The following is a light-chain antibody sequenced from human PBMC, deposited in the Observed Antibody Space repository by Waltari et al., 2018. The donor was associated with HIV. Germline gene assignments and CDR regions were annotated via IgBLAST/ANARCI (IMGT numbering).Light chain of an antibody. V-gene: IGLV2-14*01. J-gene: IGLJ2*01. Sequence: QSALSQPASVSGSPGQATLISCAGTSSHVGGYNYVSWYQQHPGKTPKLMIYDVNYRPSGVSNRFSGSKSDNTASLTISGIQAEDEADYYRSSYTSSSTLYVVFGGGTKLTVL. CDR1: SSHVGGYNY. CDR2: DVN. CDR3: SSYTSSSTLYVV.